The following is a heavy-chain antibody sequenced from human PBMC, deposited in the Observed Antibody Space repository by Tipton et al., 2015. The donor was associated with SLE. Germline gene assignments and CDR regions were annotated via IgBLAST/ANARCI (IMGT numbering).Heavy chain of an antibody. D-gene: IGHD2-8*01. V-gene: IGHV3-48*01. CDR3: AGEGGGYCSNGVCLVDVLHI. Sequence: SLRLSCAASGFNFRGYSMNWVRQAPGKGLEWVSKISSSGSSINYADSVKGRFTISRDNVKNSLYLQMNSLRAEDTAVYYCAGEGGGYCSNGVCLVDVLHIRGQGTMVTVSS. J-gene: IGHJ3*02. CDR2: ISSSGSSI. CDR1: GFNFRGYS.